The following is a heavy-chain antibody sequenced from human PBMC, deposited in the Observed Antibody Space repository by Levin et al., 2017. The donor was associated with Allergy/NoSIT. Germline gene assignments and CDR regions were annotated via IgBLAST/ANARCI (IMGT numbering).Heavy chain of an antibody. Sequence: GGSLRLSCTASGFAFSNNAMTWVRQAPGKGLEWVSGVSGSGFSTYYADSVKGRFTIFRDNSKNTLYLQMNSLRGEDTAIYYCAKSSSQDFDFWSGFPGLDYWGQGTLVTVSS. CDR3: AKSSSQDFDFWSGFPGLDY. D-gene: IGHD3-3*01. CDR2: VSGSGFST. V-gene: IGHV3-23*01. CDR1: GFAFSNNA. J-gene: IGHJ4*02.